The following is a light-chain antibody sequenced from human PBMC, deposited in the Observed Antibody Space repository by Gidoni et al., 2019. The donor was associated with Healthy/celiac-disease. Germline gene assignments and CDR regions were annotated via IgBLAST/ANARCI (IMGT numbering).Light chain of an antibody. V-gene: IGKV3-15*01. CDR1: QSVSNN. Sequence: EIVMTQSPATLSVSPGERATLSCSASQSVSNNLAWYQKKPGQAPRLLIYGASTRATGIPARFSGSGSGTEFTLTISSLQSEDFEVYYCQQYNNWPPHTFGQGTRLEIK. CDR2: GAS. CDR3: QQYNNWPPHT. J-gene: IGKJ5*01.